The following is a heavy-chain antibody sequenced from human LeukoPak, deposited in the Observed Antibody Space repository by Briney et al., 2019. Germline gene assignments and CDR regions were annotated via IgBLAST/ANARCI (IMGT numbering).Heavy chain of an antibody. CDR3: GSSNLLTGYYFLNF. V-gene: IGHV3-66*01. Sequence: GGSLRLSCAASGFTVSDNYMTWVSQAPGKGLEWVSLIYAAGGTYFADSVRGRFTISRDNSKNTVYLQMNNLGVDDTAVYYCGSSNLLTGYYFLNFWGQGTLVTVSS. D-gene: IGHD3-9*01. J-gene: IGHJ4*02. CDR2: IYAAGGT. CDR1: GFTVSDNY.